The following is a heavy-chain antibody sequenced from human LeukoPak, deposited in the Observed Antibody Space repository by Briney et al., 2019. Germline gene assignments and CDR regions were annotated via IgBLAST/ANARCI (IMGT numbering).Heavy chain of an antibody. V-gene: IGHV3-30*18. CDR1: GFTFSSYG. J-gene: IGHJ4*02. CDR3: VKDRAQQWLYDY. Sequence: PGGSLRLSCAASGFTFSSYGMHWVRQAPGKGLEWVAVISYDGSNKYYADSVKGRFTISRDNSKNTLYLQMNSLRAEDTAVYYCVKDRAQQWLYDYWGQGTLVTVSS. D-gene: IGHD6-19*01. CDR2: ISYDGSNK.